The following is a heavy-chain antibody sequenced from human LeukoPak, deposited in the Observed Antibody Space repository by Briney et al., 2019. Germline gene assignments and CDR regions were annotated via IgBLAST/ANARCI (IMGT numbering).Heavy chain of an antibody. Sequence: GGSLRLSCAASGFTFSSYAMSWVRQAPGKGLEWVSTISSGSSYIYYADSVKGRFTISRDNAKNSLYLQMNSLRAEDTAVYYCARNLYTMGSTDAFDIWGQGTMVTVSS. CDR3: ARNLYTMGSTDAFDI. CDR2: ISSGSSYI. D-gene: IGHD1-26*01. V-gene: IGHV3-21*01. J-gene: IGHJ3*02. CDR1: GFTFSSYA.